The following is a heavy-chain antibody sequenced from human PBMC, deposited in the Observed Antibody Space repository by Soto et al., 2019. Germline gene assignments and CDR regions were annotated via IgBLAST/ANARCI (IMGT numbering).Heavy chain of an antibody. CDR2: INPNSGGT. Sequence: ASVKVSCKASGYTFTGYYMHWVRQAPGQGLEWMGWINPNSGGTNYAQKFQGWVTKTRDTSISTAYMELSRLRYDDTAVYYCARDLGYCSGGSCPLNAFDIWGQGTMVTVSS. CDR3: ARDLGYCSGGSCPLNAFDI. CDR1: GYTFTGYY. V-gene: IGHV1-2*04. D-gene: IGHD2-15*01. J-gene: IGHJ3*02.